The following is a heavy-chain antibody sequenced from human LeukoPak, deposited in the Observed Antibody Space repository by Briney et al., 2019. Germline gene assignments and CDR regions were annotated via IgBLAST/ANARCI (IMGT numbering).Heavy chain of an antibody. V-gene: IGHV4-59*01. CDR1: GGSMTNLY. Sequence: SETLSLTCSVSGGSMTNLYWTWIRQPPGKGLEWIGDIYDSGSTRYNTSLESRVTISVDTSKNQFSLKLSSVTAADTAVYYCAKGGSTNFYYGDVWGQGTTVTASS. J-gene: IGHJ6*02. D-gene: IGHD2/OR15-2a*01. CDR3: AKGGSTNFYYGDV. CDR2: IYDSGST.